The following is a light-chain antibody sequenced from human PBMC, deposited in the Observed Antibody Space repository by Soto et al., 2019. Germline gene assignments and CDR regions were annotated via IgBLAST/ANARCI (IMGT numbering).Light chain of an antibody. Sequence: DIVMTQSPATLSVSPGESATLSCRASLSVSSNLAWYQQKPGQAPRLLIFGASIRATGIPARFSGSESGTEFTLTISSLQSEDSAVYYCQQYSSWPLTFGQGTRLEIK. CDR3: QQYSSWPLT. V-gene: IGKV3-15*01. CDR2: GAS. J-gene: IGKJ5*01. CDR1: LSVSSN.